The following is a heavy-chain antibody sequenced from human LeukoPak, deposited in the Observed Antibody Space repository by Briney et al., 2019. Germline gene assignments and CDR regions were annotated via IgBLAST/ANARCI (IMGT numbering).Heavy chain of an antibody. CDR1: DGPISSYY. CDR2: IYPSGST. CDR3: ARTSSNSWSYGMDV. V-gene: IGHV4-4*07. Sequence: SETLSLTCTVSDGPISSYYWSWIRQPAGKGLEWIGRIYPSGSTNYNPSLKSRVTMSVDTSKNQFSLKLSSVTAADTAVYYCARTSSNSWSYGMDVWGQGTTVTVSS. D-gene: IGHD6-13*01. J-gene: IGHJ6*02.